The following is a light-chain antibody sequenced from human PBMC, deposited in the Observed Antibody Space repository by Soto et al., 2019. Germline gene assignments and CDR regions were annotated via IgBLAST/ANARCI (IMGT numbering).Light chain of an antibody. CDR1: SSDVGGYNY. J-gene: IGLJ1*01. CDR3: CSYAGSYTLV. Sequence: QSALTQPRSVSGSPGQSVTISCTGTSSDVGGYNYVSWYQQHPGKAPKLMIYDVNKRPSGVPDRFSGSKSGNTASLTISGLQAEDAADYYCCSYAGSYTLVFGTGTKLTVL. CDR2: DVN. V-gene: IGLV2-11*01.